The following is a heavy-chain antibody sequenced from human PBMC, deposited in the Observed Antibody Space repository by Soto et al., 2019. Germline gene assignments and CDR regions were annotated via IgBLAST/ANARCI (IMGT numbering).Heavy chain of an antibody. D-gene: IGHD3-10*01. CDR2: ISSSSSYI. CDR1: GFTFSSYS. CDR3: ARDKGLWFGELAPRYYMDV. Sequence: GGSLRLSCAASGFTFSSYSMNWVRQAPGKGLEWVSSISSSSSYIYYADSVKGRFTISRDNAKNSLYLQMNSLRAEDTAVYYCARDKGLWFGELAPRYYMDVWGKGTTVTVSS. J-gene: IGHJ6*03. V-gene: IGHV3-21*01.